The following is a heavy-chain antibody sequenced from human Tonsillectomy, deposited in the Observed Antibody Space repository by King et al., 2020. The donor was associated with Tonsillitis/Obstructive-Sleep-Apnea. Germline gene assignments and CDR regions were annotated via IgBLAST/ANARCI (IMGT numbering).Heavy chain of an antibody. D-gene: IGHD2-2*02. V-gene: IGHV3-33*01. CDR1: GFTFSSYG. CDR2: IWYDGTNE. J-gene: IGHJ4*02. Sequence: VQLVESGGGVVQPGGSLSLSCAASGFTFSSYGMHWVRQAPGKGLEWVAVIWYDGTNENYADSVKGRFIISRDNSRNTLYLQMNSLRAEDTAVYYCARDRYCSSMSCYTFDHWGQGTLVTVSS. CDR3: ARDRYCSSMSCYTFDH.